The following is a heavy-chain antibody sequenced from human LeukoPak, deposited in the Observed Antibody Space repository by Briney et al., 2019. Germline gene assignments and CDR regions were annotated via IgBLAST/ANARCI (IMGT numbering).Heavy chain of an antibody. CDR3: ARGNIAAAGTYDY. CDR2: MNPNSGNT. Sequence: ASVKVFCKASGYTFTSYDINWVRQATGQGLEWMGWMNPNSGNTGYAQKFQGRVTMTRNTSISTAYMELSSLRSEDTAVYYCARGNIAAAGTYDYWGQGTLVTVSS. V-gene: IGHV1-8*01. D-gene: IGHD6-13*01. J-gene: IGHJ4*02. CDR1: GYTFTSYD.